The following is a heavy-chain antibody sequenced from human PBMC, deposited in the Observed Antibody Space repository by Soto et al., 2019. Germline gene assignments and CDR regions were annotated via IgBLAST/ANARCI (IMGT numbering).Heavy chain of an antibody. CDR3: AREVRSGSWFDP. Sequence: ASVKVTCKASGYTFTSCGISWVRQAPGQGLEWMGWISAYNGNTNYAQKLQGRVTMTTDTSTSTAYMELRSLRSDDTAVYYCAREVRSGSWFDPWGQGTLVTVSS. CDR2: ISAYNGNT. V-gene: IGHV1-18*01. D-gene: IGHD3-16*01. CDR1: GYTFTSCG. J-gene: IGHJ5*02.